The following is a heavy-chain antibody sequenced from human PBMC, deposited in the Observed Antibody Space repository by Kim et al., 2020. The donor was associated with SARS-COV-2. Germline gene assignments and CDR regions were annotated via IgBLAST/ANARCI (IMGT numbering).Heavy chain of an antibody. D-gene: IGHD2-21*02. V-gene: IGHV4-61*02. CDR1: GGSISSGSYY. CDR3: ARDGGNSGTFDY. Sequence: SETLSLTCTVSGGSISSGSYYWSWIRQPAGKGLEWIGRIYTSGSTSYNPSLKSRVTLSVDTSKNQFSLKLTSVTAPDTAVYYCARDGGNSGTFDYWGQGTLATVSS. CDR2: IYTSGST. J-gene: IGHJ4*02.